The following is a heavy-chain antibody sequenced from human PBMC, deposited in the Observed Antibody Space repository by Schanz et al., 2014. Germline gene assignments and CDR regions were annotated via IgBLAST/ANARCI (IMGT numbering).Heavy chain of an antibody. CDR2: IGYDGSEK. D-gene: IGHD3-10*01. V-gene: IGHV3-33*01. J-gene: IGHJ4*02. CDR3: ARGPIPIQGVPMDF. CDR1: GFTFSAYG. Sequence: QAQLVESGGGVVQPGRSLRLSCAASGFTFSAYGMNWVRQAPGKGLEWVANIGYDGSEKYYVDSVKGRFTISRDNSKDTLYLQMSGLTPEDTAVYYCARGPIPIQGVPMDFWGQGSLVTVSS.